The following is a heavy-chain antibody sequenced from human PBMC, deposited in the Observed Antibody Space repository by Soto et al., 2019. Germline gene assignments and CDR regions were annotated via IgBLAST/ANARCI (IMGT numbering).Heavy chain of an antibody. J-gene: IGHJ4*02. V-gene: IGHV3-23*01. CDR3: ATTYCGGDCYPS. D-gene: IGHD2-21*02. CDR2: ISGSGGST. CDR1: GFTFSSYA. Sequence: GGSLRLSCAASGFTFSSYAMSWVRQAPGKGLEWVSAISGSGGSTYYADSVKGRFTISRDNSKNTLYLQMNSLGAEDTAVYYCATTYCGGDCYPSWGQGTLVTVSS.